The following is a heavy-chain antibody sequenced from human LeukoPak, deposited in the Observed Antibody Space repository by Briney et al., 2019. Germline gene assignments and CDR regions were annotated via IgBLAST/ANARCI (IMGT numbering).Heavy chain of an antibody. Sequence: GGSLRLSCVASGFTFSNYWMSWVRQAPGKGLEWVGRIKSKTDGGTTDYAAPVKGRFTISRDDSKNTLYLQMNSLKTEDTAVYYCRSDYGDYERGYYYYYMDVWGKGTTVTVSS. CDR2: IKSKTDGGTT. D-gene: IGHD4-17*01. CDR1: GFTFSNYW. CDR3: RSDYGDYERGYYYYYMDV. J-gene: IGHJ6*03. V-gene: IGHV3-15*01.